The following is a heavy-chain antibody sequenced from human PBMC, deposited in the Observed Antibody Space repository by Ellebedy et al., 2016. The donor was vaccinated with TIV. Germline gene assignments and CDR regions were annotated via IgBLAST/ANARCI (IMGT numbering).Heavy chain of an antibody. J-gene: IGHJ6*02. Sequence: SLKISXAASGFTFDEYAMYWVRQPPGKGLEWVASINWNGNSRGYADSLKGRFTISRDNARNSLYLQMNSLRGEDTALYYCAKDRRQDTSMDYFYHYGMDVWGQGTTVIVSS. CDR2: INWNGNSR. V-gene: IGHV3-9*01. CDR1: GFTFDEYA. CDR3: AKDRRQDTSMDYFYHYGMDV. D-gene: IGHD5-18*01.